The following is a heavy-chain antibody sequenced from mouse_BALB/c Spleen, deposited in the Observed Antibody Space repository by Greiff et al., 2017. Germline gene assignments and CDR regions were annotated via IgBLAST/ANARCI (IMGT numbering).Heavy chain of an antibody. J-gene: IGHJ4*01. Sequence: LVKTGASVKISCKASGYSFTGYHMHWVKQSHGKSLEWIGYISCYNGATSYNQKFKGKATFTVDTSSSTAYMQFNSLTSEDSAVYYCARGDDGYSYAMDYWGQGTSVTVSS. V-gene: IGHV1S34*01. D-gene: IGHD2-3*01. CDR2: ISCYNGAT. CDR3: ARGDDGYSYAMDY. CDR1: GYSFTGYH.